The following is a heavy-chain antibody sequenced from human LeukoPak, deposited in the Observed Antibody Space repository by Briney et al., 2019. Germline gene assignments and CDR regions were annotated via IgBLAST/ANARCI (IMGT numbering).Heavy chain of an antibody. CDR3: AKWGDYDVLTGYYVSDY. CDR2: ITGSGGNT. V-gene: IGHV3-23*01. D-gene: IGHD3-9*01. Sequence: GGSLRLSCAASGFTFSNYAMSWVRQAPGKGLEWVSAITGSGGNTYYADSVKGRFTISRDNSKYTVFLQMNSLRAEDTAVYYCAKWGDYDVLTGYYVSDYWGQGTLVTVSS. J-gene: IGHJ4*02. CDR1: GFTFSNYA.